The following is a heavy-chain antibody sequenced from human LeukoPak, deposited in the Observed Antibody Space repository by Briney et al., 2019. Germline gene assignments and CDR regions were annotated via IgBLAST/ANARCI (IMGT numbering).Heavy chain of an antibody. CDR3: ASAIIAAAGTGRFDY. Sequence: SETLSLTCAVSGGSISSGGYSWSWIRQPPGKGLEWIGYIYHSGSTYYNPSLKSRVTISADRSKNQFSLKLSSVTAADTAVYYCASAIIAAAGTGRFDYWGQGTLVTVSS. D-gene: IGHD6-13*01. CDR2: IYHSGST. CDR1: GGSISSGGYS. J-gene: IGHJ4*02. V-gene: IGHV4-30-2*01.